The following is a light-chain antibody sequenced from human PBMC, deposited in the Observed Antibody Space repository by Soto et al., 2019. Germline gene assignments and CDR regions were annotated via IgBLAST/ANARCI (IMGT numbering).Light chain of an antibody. CDR3: QQYGSSPRGT. V-gene: IGKV3-20*01. CDR1: QSVSSSY. Sequence: EIVLTQSPGTLSLSPGERATLSCRASQSVSSSYLAWYQQKPGQAPRLVIYGASSRATGIPDRISGSGSGTDFTITISRLEPEEFAVYYCQQYGSSPRGTFGQGTKVEIK. CDR2: GAS. J-gene: IGKJ1*01.